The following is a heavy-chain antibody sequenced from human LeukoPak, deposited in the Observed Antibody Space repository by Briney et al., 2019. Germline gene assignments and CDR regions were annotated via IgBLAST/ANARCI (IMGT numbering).Heavy chain of an antibody. J-gene: IGHJ3*02. CDR2: ISYSGST. CDR3: ARQGYDILTGYIDAFDI. V-gene: IGHV4-59*08. CDR1: GGSISSYY. D-gene: IGHD3-9*01. Sequence: AETLSLTCTVSGGSISSYYWSWIRQPPGKGLEWIGYISYSGSTNYNPSLKSRVTISIDTSKNQFSLKLRSVTAADTAIYYCARQGYDILTGYIDAFDIWGQGTMVTVS.